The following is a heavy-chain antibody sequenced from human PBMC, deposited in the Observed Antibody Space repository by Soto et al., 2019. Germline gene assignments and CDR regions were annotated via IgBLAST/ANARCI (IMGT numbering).Heavy chain of an antibody. CDR3: ARGMTTVTTLDY. CDR1: GGSISSGGYS. V-gene: IGHV4-30-2*01. D-gene: IGHD4-4*01. J-gene: IGHJ4*02. Sequence: PSETLSLSCAVSGGSISSGGYSGSWIQQPPGKGLEWIGYIYHSGSTYYNPSLKSRVTISVDRSKNQFSLKLSSVTAADTAVYYCARGMTTVTTLDYWGQGTLVTVSS. CDR2: IYHSGST.